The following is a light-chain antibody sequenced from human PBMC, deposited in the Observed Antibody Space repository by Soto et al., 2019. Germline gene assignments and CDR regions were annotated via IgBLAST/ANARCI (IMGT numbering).Light chain of an antibody. CDR2: DAS. CDR3: QQYHTFSPWT. Sequence: DIQMTQSPSTLSAFVGDRVTITCRASQSINSWLAWYQQKPGKAPNLLIYDASRSESGVPSRFSGGGSGTEFTLTISSLQPHDFATYYCQQYHTFSPWTFGQGTKVDIK. J-gene: IGKJ1*01. CDR1: QSINSW. V-gene: IGKV1-5*01.